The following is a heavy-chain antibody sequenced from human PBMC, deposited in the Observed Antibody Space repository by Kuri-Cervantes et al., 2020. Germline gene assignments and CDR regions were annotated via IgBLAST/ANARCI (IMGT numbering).Heavy chain of an antibody. V-gene: IGHV1-2*02. Sequence: ASVKVSCKASGYTFTSYGISWVRQAPGQGLEWMGWINPNSGGTNYAQKFQGRVTMTRDTSISTAYVELSRLRSDDTAVYYCARDRITGTTFHYHYYYGMDVWGQGTTVTVSS. CDR1: GYTFTSYG. D-gene: IGHD1-7*01. J-gene: IGHJ6*02. CDR3: ARDRITGTTFHYHYYYGMDV. CDR2: INPNSGGT.